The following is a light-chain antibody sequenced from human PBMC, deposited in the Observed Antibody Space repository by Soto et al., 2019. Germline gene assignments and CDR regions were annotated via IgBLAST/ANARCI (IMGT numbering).Light chain of an antibody. Sequence: EIVVTQSPGILSVSPGDRATLSCRASQSVSTNLAWYQQKPGQAPTLLIYAASTRATGIPARFTGSGSGTDFTLTISSLQSEDFAVYYCQEYSKCPLFTFALGPEWISN. J-gene: IGKJ3*01. CDR2: AAS. CDR3: QEYSKCPLFT. V-gene: IGKV3-15*01. CDR1: QSVSTN.